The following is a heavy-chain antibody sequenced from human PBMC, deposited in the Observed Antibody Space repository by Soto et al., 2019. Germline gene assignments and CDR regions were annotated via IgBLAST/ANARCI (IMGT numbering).Heavy chain of an antibody. CDR3: AREGTYSSSWTGY. V-gene: IGHV1-69*08. CDR1: GGTFSSYT. CDR2: IIPILGIA. J-gene: IGHJ4*02. Sequence: VQLVQSGAEVKKPGSSVKVSCKASGGTFSSYTISWVRQAPGQGLEWMGRIIPILGIANYAQKFQGRVTITADKSTSTAYMELSSLRSEDTAVYYCAREGTYSSSWTGYWGQGTLVTVSS. D-gene: IGHD6-13*01.